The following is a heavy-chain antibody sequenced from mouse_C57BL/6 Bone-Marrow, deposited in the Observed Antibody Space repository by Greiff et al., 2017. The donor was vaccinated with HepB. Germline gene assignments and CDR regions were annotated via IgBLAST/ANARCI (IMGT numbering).Heavy chain of an antibody. V-gene: IGHV5-17*01. D-gene: IGHD2-4*01. J-gene: IGHJ3*01. CDR2: ISSGSSTI. CDR1: GFTFSDYG. Sequence: EVQLVESGGGLVKPGGSLKLSCAASGFTFSDYGMHWVRQAPEKGLEWVAYISSGSSTIYYADTVKGRFTISRDNAKNTLFLQMTSLRSEDTAMYYCATTMIRRAWFAYWGQGTLVTVSA. CDR3: ATTMIRRAWFAY.